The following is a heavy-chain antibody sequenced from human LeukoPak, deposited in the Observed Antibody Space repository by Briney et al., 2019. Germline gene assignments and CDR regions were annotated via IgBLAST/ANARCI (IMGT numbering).Heavy chain of an antibody. CDR3: ARDKQHSYGRYFDH. D-gene: IGHD5-18*01. CDR2: MQSTGNS. V-gene: IGHV4-59*01. J-gene: IGHJ4*02. CDR1: GDSISTYH. Sequence: SVTVSLTCSVSGDSISTYHWNWIRKPPGRGLEWIGYMQSTGNSNYNPSLRSRVTMFVDTSKNQVALILRSVTAADTAVYFCARDKQHSYGRYFDHWGQGALVTVSS.